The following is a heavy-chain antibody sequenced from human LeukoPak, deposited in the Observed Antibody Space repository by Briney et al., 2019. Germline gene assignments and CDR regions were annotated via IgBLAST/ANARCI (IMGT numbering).Heavy chain of an antibody. CDR1: GFTFDDYG. CDR2: INWNGGST. D-gene: IGHD3-9*01. J-gene: IGHJ4*02. Sequence: GGSLRLSCAASGFTFDDYGMSWVRQAPGKGLEWVSGINWNGGSTGYADSVKGRFTISRDNAKNSLYLQMNSLRAEDTALYYCVCNPPPAGRYFPPRGDYWGQGTLVTVSS. V-gene: IGHV3-20*04. CDR3: VCNPPPAGRYFPPRGDY.